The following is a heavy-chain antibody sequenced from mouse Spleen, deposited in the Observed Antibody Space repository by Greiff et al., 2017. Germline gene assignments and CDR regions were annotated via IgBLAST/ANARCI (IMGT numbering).Heavy chain of an antibody. CDR3: AREDDYYGSSYAIDY. CDR1: GYAFSSSW. Sequence: VQLQQSGPELVKPGASVKISCKASGYAFSSSWMNWVKQRPGKGLEWIGRIYPGDGDTNYNGKFKGKATLTADKSSSTAYMQLSSLTSEDSAVYFWAREDDYYGSSYAIDYWGQGTTLTVSS. V-gene: IGHV1-82*01. J-gene: IGHJ2*01. CDR2: IYPGDGDT. D-gene: IGHD1-1*01.